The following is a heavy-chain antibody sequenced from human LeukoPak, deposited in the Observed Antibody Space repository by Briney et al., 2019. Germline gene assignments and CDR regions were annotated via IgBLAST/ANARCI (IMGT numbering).Heavy chain of an antibody. CDR3: AREGQITFGGVIVMAPFFDY. Sequence: GGSLRLSCAASGFTFSTYAMHWVGQAPGKGREGVAVISYDGRNKYYADSVKGRFTISRDNSKNTLYLQMNSLRAEDTAVYYCAREGQITFGGVIVMAPFFDYWGQGTLVTVSS. J-gene: IGHJ4*02. CDR2: ISYDGRNK. D-gene: IGHD3-16*02. CDR1: GFTFSTYA. V-gene: IGHV3-30*04.